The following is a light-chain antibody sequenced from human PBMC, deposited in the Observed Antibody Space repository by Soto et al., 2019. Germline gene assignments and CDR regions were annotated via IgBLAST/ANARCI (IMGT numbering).Light chain of an antibody. Sequence: EIVLTQSPATLSLSPGERATLSCRASQSVSTYLAWYQQKPGQAPRLLIYDASTRASGIPARFSGSGSGTDFTLTIRSLEPEDFAVYCCQLRSNWPAIPFGQGTRLEI. CDR3: QLRSNWPAIP. CDR1: QSVSTY. CDR2: DAS. V-gene: IGKV3-11*01. J-gene: IGKJ5*01.